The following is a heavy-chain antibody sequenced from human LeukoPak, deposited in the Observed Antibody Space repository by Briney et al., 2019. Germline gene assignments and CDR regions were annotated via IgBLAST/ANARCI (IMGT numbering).Heavy chain of an antibody. CDR1: GDSISSTSNC. Sequence: SETLSLTCTVSGDSISSTSNCWGWIRQPPGKGLEWIGSIYYSGSTYYNPSLKSRVTISVDTSKNQFSLKLSSVTAADTAVYYCARFPIVVVPAASSEDAFDIWGQGTMVTVSS. J-gene: IGHJ3*02. CDR3: ARFPIVVVPAASSEDAFDI. D-gene: IGHD2-2*01. CDR2: IYYSGST. V-gene: IGHV4-39*01.